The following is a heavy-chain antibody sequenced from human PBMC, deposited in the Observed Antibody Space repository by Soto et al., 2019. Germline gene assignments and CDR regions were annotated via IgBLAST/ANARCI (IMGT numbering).Heavy chain of an antibody. Sequence: QVQLVQSGAEVKKPGASVKVSCKASGYTFTSYAISWVRQAPGQGLEWMGWISAYNGNTNYAQKLQXXXTXXTDTPTSTAYMELRSLRSDDTAVYYCARDLPPVDYWGQGTLVTVSS. CDR3: ARDLPPVDY. J-gene: IGHJ4*02. V-gene: IGHV1-18*01. CDR1: GYTFTSYA. CDR2: ISAYNGNT.